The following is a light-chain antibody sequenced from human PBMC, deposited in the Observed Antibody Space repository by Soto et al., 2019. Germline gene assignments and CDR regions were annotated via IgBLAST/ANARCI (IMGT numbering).Light chain of an antibody. CDR3: SSYAGSSNV. J-gene: IGLJ1*01. CDR2: EVN. CDR1: SSDVGGYNY. V-gene: IGLV2-8*01. Sequence: QSALTQPPSASGSPGQSVAISCTGTSSDVGGYNYVSWYQQHPGKAPKLMIYEVNQRPSGVPDRFSVSKSGNTASLTVSGLQAEDEADYYCSSYAGSSNVFGTGTKLTVL.